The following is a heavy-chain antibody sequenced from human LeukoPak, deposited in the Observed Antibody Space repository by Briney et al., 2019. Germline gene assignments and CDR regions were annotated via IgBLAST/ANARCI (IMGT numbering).Heavy chain of an antibody. V-gene: IGHV3-30*02. D-gene: IGHD2-15*01. CDR3: AKDGGYCSGGSCYFYWYFDL. CDR2: IRYDGSNK. J-gene: IGHJ2*01. Sequence: GGSLRLSCAASGFTFNRRGMHWVRQAPGKGLEWVAFIRYDGSNKYYADSVKGRFTISRDNSKNTLYLQMNSLRAEDTAVYYCAKDGGYCSGGSCYFYWYFDLWGRGTLVTVSS. CDR1: GFTFNRRG.